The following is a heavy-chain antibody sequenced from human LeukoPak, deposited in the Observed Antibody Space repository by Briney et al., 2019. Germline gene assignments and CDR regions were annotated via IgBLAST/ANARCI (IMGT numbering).Heavy chain of an antibody. CDR3: ARYSSSWGYYYYYYYMDV. CDR2: INHSGST. V-gene: IGHV4-34*01. J-gene: IGHJ6*03. Sequence: PSETLSLTCAVYGGSFSGYYWSWIRQPPGKGLEWIGEINHSGSTNYNPSLKSRVTISVDTSKNQFSLKLSSVTAADTAVYYCARYSSSWGYYYYYYYMDVWGKGTTVTISS. CDR1: GGSFSGYY. D-gene: IGHD6-13*01.